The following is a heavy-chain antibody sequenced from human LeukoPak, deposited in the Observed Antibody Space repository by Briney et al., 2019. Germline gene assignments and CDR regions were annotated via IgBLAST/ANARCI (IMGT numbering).Heavy chain of an antibody. CDR3: ARARMATTRTFDY. CDR1: GGSISSGSYY. CDR2: IYTSGST. J-gene: IGHJ4*02. D-gene: IGHD5-24*01. V-gene: IGHV4-61*02. Sequence: PSETLSLTCTVSGGSISSGSYYWSWIRQPAGKGLEWIGRIYTSGSTNYNPPLKSRVTISVDTSKNQFSLKLSSVTAADTAVYYCARARMATTRTFDYWGQGTLVTVSS.